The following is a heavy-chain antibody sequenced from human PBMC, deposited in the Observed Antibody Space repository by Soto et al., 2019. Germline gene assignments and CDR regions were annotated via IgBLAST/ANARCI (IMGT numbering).Heavy chain of an antibody. V-gene: IGHV1-2*02. CDR3: ARGGSYYAH. D-gene: IGHD3-16*01. Sequence: QVQLVQSGAEVKQPGASVRVSCKASGNTHTIYFIHWLRQAPGQGLEWMGWINSVSGGTNYAPRFRGRVSMTRDTSSSTAFMDLSGLRSDDTAVYYCARGGSYYAHWGQGTLVTVSS. CDR2: INSVSGGT. J-gene: IGHJ4*02. CDR1: GNTHTIYF.